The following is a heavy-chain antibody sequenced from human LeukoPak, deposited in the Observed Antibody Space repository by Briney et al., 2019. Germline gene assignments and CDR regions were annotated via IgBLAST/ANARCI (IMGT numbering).Heavy chain of an antibody. V-gene: IGHV4-59*06. D-gene: IGHD3-9*01. J-gene: IGHJ4*02. CDR2: IYYSGST. Sequence: SETLSLTCTVSGGSISSNYWSWIRQHPGKGLEWIGYIYYSGSTYYNPSLKSRVTISVDASKNQFSLKLSSVTAADTAVYYCARSVTGYYPYYFDYWGQGTLVTVSS. CDR1: GGSISSNY. CDR3: ARSVTGYYPYYFDY.